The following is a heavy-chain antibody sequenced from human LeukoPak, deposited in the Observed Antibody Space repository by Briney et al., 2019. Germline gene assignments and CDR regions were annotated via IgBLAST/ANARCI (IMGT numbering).Heavy chain of an antibody. V-gene: IGHV3-23*01. CDR1: GFNFSTSP. J-gene: IGHJ6*02. CDR2: MNNGPGAT. CDR3: AKTHYDLLDV. D-gene: IGHD5-12*01. Sequence: QPGGSLRLSCAASGFNFSTSPMSWVRQPPGKGLEWVSAMNNGPGATFYRDSVRGRFTISRDDSKSTLYLQMNSLRAEDTGTYYCAKTHYDLLDVWGQGTTVTVSS.